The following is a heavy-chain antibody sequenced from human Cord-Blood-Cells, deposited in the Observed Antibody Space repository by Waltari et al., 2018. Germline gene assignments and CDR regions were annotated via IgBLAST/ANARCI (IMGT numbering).Heavy chain of an antibody. J-gene: IGHJ5*02. V-gene: IGHV1-8*01. CDR3: ARIGYYGSIRFDP. D-gene: IGHD3-10*01. Sequence: QVQLVQSGAEVKKPGASVKVSCKAYAYTFTSYDINWVRQATGQGLEWMGWMNPNSGNTGYAQRFQCRVTMTRNTCISKAYMELSILRSEDTAVYYCARIGYYGSIRFDPWGQGTLVTVSS. CDR2: MNPNSGNT. CDR1: AYTFTSYD.